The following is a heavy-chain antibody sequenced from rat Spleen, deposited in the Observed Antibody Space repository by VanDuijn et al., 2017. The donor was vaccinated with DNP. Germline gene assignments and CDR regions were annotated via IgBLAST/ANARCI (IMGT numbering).Heavy chain of an antibody. D-gene: IGHD1-4*01. CDR1: GFTFSNYY. J-gene: IGHJ3*01. CDR3: ARSRLPGYYPFAC. CDR2: ISTSGSRA. V-gene: IGHV5-25*01. Sequence: EVQLVETGGGLVQPGRSLKLSCAASGFTFSNYYMAWVRQAPKKGLEWVATISTSGSRAYYPDSVKGRFTISRDDAKSSLYLQMNSLKSEDTATYYCARSRLPGYYPFACWGQGTLVTVSS.